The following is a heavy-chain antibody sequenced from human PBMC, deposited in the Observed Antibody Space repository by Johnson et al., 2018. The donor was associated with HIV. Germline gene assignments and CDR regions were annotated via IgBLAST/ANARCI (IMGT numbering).Heavy chain of an antibody. J-gene: IGHJ3*02. V-gene: IGHV3-23*04. Sequence: EVQLVESGGGLVQPGGSLRLSCAASGFTFSSYAMSWVRQAPGKGLEWVSAISGSGGSTYYADSVKGRFTISRDNSKNTLYLQMNGLRAEDTAVYYCAKDFLYCGGDCYSGAFDIWGQGTMVTVSS. CDR2: ISGSGGST. D-gene: IGHD2-21*01. CDR3: AKDFLYCGGDCYSGAFDI. CDR1: GFTFSSYA.